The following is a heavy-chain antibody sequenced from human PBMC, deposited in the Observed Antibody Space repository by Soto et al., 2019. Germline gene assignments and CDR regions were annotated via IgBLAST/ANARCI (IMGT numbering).Heavy chain of an antibody. CDR3: ARDERCSSTSCYGDYYYYGMDV. J-gene: IGHJ6*02. CDR1: GFTFSSYS. CDR2: ISSSSSTI. V-gene: IGHV3-48*02. D-gene: IGHD2-2*01. Sequence: GSLRLSCAASGFTFSSYSMNWVRQAPGKGLEWVSYISSSSSTIYYADSVKGRFTISRDNAKNSLYLQMNSLRDEDTAVYYCARDERCSSTSCYGDYYYYGMDVWGQGTTVTVSS.